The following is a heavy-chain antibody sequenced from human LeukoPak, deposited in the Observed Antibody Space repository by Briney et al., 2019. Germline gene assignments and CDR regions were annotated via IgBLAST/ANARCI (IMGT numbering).Heavy chain of an antibody. CDR3: AMASSSWYKSDPGMDV. J-gene: IGHJ6*02. D-gene: IGHD6-13*01. CDR1: GYTFTSYG. CDR2: ISAYNGNT. Sequence: ASVKVSCTASGYTFTSYGISWVRQAPGQGLEWMGWISAYNGNTNYAQKLQGRVTMTTDTSTSTAYMELRSLRSDDTAVYYCAMASSSWYKSDPGMDVWGQGTTVTVSS. V-gene: IGHV1-18*01.